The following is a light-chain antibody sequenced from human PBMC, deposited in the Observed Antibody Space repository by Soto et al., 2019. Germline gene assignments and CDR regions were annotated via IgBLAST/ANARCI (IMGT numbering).Light chain of an antibody. CDR3: QSYFSAPVT. CDR1: QGISNY. Sequence: DIHMTQSPSSLYTSVGDRVTITCRASQGISNYLAWYQQKPGKGPKLLIYAASTLQSGVPSRFSGSGSGTDFTLTISILQPEDVAPSYCQSYFSAPVTFGPGTKVDIK. V-gene: IGKV1-27*01. CDR2: AAS. J-gene: IGKJ3*01.